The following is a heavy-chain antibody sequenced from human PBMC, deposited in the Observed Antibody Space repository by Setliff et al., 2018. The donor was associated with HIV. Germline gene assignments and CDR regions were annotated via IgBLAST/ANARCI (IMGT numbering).Heavy chain of an antibody. D-gene: IGHD6-13*01. J-gene: IGHJ5*02. CDR2: IRSKAYGGTT. V-gene: IGHV3-15*01. Sequence: PGGSLRLSCAASGFTFTSAWMSWVRQAPGKGLEWVGRIRSKAYGGTTEYAAAVKGRFTISRDDSKNTLYLQMNSLKTEDTAVYYCTAALQQQVVRWFDPWGQGTLVTVSS. CDR1: GFTFTSAW. CDR3: TAALQQQVVRWFDP.